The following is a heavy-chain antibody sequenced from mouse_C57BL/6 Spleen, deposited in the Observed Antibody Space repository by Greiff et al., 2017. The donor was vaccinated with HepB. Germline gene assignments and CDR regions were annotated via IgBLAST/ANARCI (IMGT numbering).Heavy chain of an antibody. J-gene: IGHJ2*01. V-gene: IGHV3-6*01. CDR3: ARDRYCFDY. CDR1: GYSITSGYY. CDR2: ISYDGSN. Sequence: DVKLVESGPGLVKPSQSLSLTCSVTGYSITSGYYWNWIRQFPGNKMEWMGYISYDGSNNYNPSLKNRISITRDTSKNQFFLKLNSVTTEDTATYYCARDRYCFDYWGQGTTLTVSS.